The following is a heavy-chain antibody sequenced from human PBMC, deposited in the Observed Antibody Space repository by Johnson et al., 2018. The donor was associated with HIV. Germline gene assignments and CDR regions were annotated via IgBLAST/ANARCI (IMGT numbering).Heavy chain of an antibody. CDR3: VRALQRWLQWDDFDI. CDR2: ISYDGRNK. J-gene: IGHJ3*02. D-gene: IGHD5-24*01. Sequence: VHLVESGGGVVQPGRSLRLSCAASGFTFSSYAMYWVRQAPGKGLECVALISYDGRNKCYADSVKGRLTISRDTSNNPLYLQMNSLRAEATAVHYCVRALQRWLQWDDFDIWGQGTMVTVSS. CDR1: GFTFSSYA. V-gene: IGHV3-30-3*01.